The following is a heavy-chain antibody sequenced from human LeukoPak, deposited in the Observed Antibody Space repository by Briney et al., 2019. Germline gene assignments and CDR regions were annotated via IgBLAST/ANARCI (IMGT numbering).Heavy chain of an antibody. D-gene: IGHD2-2*02. Sequence: ASVKVSCKASGYTFTGYYMHWVRQAPGQGLGWMGWINPNSGGTNYAQKFQGRVTMTRDTSISTAYMELSRLRSDDTAVYYCARDRCKGGSTSCYTIYYWGQGTLVTVSS. V-gene: IGHV1-2*02. CDR3: ARDRCKGGSTSCYTIYY. J-gene: IGHJ4*02. CDR2: INPNSGGT. CDR1: GYTFTGYY.